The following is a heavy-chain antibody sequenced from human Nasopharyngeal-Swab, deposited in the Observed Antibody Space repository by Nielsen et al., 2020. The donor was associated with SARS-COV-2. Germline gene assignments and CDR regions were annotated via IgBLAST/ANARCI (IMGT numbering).Heavy chain of an antibody. Sequence: GGSLRLSCAASGFVFSDYSMNWVRQAPGKGLEWISYIRGRNDVYYADSVKGRFTISRDNAKNTLYLQMNSLRAEDTAVYYCARGGRNSYGYVDPWGQGTLVTVSS. D-gene: IGHD5-18*01. CDR2: IRGRNDV. J-gene: IGHJ5*02. V-gene: IGHV3-69-1*02. CDR1: GFVFSDYS. CDR3: ARGGRNSYGYVDP.